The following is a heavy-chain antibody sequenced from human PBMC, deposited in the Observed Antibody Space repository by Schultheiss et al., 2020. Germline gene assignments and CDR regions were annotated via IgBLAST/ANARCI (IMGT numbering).Heavy chain of an antibody. CDR3: ANLGPRYSSSWYF. D-gene: IGHD6-13*01. V-gene: IGHV3-21*01. CDR2: ISSSSSYI. J-gene: IGHJ4*02. CDR1: GFTFSSYA. Sequence: WGSMRLSCAASGFTFSSYAMHWVRQAPGKGLEWVSSISSSSSYIYYADSVKGRFTISRDNAKNSLYLQMNSLRAEDTAVYYCANLGPRYSSSWYFWGQGTLVTVSS.